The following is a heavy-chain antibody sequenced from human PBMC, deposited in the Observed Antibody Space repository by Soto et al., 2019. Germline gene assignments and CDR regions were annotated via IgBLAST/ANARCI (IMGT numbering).Heavy chain of an antibody. CDR3: ARDLAAARPLDY. CDR1: GYTFTGYY. D-gene: IGHD6-6*01. Sequence: ASVKVSCKASGYTFTGYYMHWVRQAPGQGLEWMGWINPNSGGTNYAQKFQGRVTMTRDTSISTAYMELSRLRSDDTAVYYCARDLAAARPLDYWGQGTLVTVSS. J-gene: IGHJ4*02. V-gene: IGHV1-2*02. CDR2: INPNSGGT.